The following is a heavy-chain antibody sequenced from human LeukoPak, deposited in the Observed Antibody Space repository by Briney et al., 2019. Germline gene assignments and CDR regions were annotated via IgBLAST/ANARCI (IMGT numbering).Heavy chain of an antibody. CDR3: ARVISYSSTWFDY. Sequence: GASVKVSCKASGYTFTTYDINWVRQATGQGLEWMGWMNPNSGNTGYAQKFQGRVTITRNTSISTAYMELSSLRSDDTAVYYCARVISYSSTWFDYWGQGTLITVSS. CDR2: MNPNSGNT. V-gene: IGHV1-8*03. D-gene: IGHD6-19*01. J-gene: IGHJ4*02. CDR1: GYTFTTYD.